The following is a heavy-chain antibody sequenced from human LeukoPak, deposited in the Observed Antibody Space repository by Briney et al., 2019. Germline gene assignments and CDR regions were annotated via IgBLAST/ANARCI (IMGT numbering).Heavy chain of an antibody. V-gene: IGHV3-48*03. J-gene: IGHJ4*02. D-gene: IGHD3-22*01. CDR3: ARDYQDSSGYYYFDY. CDR1: GFTFSSYE. CDR2: ISSSGSTI. Sequence: PGGSLRLSCAASGFTFSSYEMNWVRQAPGKGLEWVSYISSSGSTIYYADSVKGRFTISRDNAKNSLYLQMNSLRAEDTAVYYCARDYQDSSGYYYFDYWGQGTLVTVSS.